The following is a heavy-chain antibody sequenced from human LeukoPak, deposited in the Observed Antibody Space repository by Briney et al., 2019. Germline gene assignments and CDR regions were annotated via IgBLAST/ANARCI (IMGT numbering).Heavy chain of an antibody. CDR3: AIIAAAGSFDY. Sequence: ASVKVSCKASGYTFTSYGISWVRQAPGQGLEWMGWISAYNGNTNYAQKLQGRVTMTTDTSTSTAYMELRSLRSDGTAVYYCAIIAAAGSFDYWGQGTLVTVSS. J-gene: IGHJ4*02. D-gene: IGHD6-13*01. CDR2: ISAYNGNT. CDR1: GYTFTSYG. V-gene: IGHV1-18*04.